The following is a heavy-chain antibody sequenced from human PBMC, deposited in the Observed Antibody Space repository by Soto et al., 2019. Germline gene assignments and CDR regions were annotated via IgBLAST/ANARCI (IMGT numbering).Heavy chain of an antibody. D-gene: IGHD3-10*01. CDR1: GLTFGSRA. J-gene: IGHJ4*02. CDR2: ITDTGGDA. V-gene: IGHV3-23*01. Sequence: EVQLLESGGDLTQPGGSLRLSCVASGLTFGSRAMSWVRQAPGEGLQWVSTITDTGGDAKYADSVRGRFVISRDNSKKIVYLQMTSLTAEDSAMYFCARGSTDSYPGSRIFDFWGRGTLVTVSS. CDR3: ARGSTDSYPGSRIFDF.